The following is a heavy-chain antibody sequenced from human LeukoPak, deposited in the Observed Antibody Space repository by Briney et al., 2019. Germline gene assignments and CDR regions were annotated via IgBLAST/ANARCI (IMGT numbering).Heavy chain of an antibody. J-gene: IGHJ4*02. Sequence: GGSLRLSCAASGFTFNRDWTAWVRQAPGKGLEWVANIKEDGSEKNYVDSVKDRFTISRDNAVNSVYLQMNDLRAEDTGVYYCATKEPSTSGWSYWGQGTLVTVSS. CDR1: GFTFNRDW. D-gene: IGHD6-19*01. CDR3: ATKEPSTSGWSY. V-gene: IGHV3-7*01. CDR2: IKEDGSEK.